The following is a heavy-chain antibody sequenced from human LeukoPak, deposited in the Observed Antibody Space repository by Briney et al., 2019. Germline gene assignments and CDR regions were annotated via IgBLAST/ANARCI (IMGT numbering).Heavy chain of an antibody. CDR2: IQYDGSNK. J-gene: IGHJ4*02. V-gene: IGHV3-30*02. CDR3: SRSVYYFDY. CDR1: GFTFSSYG. D-gene: IGHD2-15*01. Sequence: GGSLRLSCAASGFTFSSYGMHWVRQAPGKGLEWVAFIQYDGSNKYYADSVKGRFTISRDNSKNTLYLQMNSLRAEDTAVYYCSRSVYYFDYWGQGTLVTVSS.